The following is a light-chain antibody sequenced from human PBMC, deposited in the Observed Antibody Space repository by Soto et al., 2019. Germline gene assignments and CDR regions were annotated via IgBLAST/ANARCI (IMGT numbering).Light chain of an antibody. V-gene: IGKV2-28*01. CDR3: MQALQTPGT. Sequence: DIVMTQSPLSLPVTPGEPASISCRSSQSLLHSNGYDYLDWYLQKPGQSPQLLIYLGSNRASGVADRFSGSGSGKDFTLKIRRVEAEDVGVYYCMQALQTPGTFGGGTKVEIK. CDR1: QSLLHSNGYDY. J-gene: IGKJ4*01. CDR2: LGS.